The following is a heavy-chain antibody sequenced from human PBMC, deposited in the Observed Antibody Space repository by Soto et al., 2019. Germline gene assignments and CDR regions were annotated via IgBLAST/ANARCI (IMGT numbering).Heavy chain of an antibody. CDR1: GFMFSSFG. Sequence: GGSLRLSCAASGFMFSSFGMNWVRQAPGKGLEWIAYISSGSSNIYYADSVQGRFTISRDTTSNSLYLQMSGLRDEDTGVYYCAXQGTIWGSELRYGFLDYWGQGVQVTVSS. D-gene: IGHD3-16*01. J-gene: IGHJ4*02. CDR2: ISSGSSNI. V-gene: IGHV3-48*02. CDR3: AXQGTIWGSELRYGFLDY.